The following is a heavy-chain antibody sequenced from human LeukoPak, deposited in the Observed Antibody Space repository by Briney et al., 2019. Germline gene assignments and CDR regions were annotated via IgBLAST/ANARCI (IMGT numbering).Heavy chain of an antibody. CDR3: ARDYCSSTSCYFDY. CDR2: ISSSSSYI. J-gene: IGHJ4*02. Sequence: GGSLRLSCAASGFTFSSYSMNWVRQAPGKGPEWVSSISSSSSYIYYADSVKGRFTISRDNAKNSLYLQMNSLRAEDTAVYYCARDYCSSTSCYFDYWGQGTLVTVSS. CDR1: GFTFSSYS. V-gene: IGHV3-21*01. D-gene: IGHD2-2*01.